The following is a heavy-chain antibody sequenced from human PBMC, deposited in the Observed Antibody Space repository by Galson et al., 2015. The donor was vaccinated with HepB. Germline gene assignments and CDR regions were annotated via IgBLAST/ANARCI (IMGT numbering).Heavy chain of an antibody. J-gene: IGHJ4*02. CDR1: GFTFSSYA. D-gene: IGHD3-22*01. V-gene: IGHV3-30-3*01. Sequence: SLRLSCAASGFTFSSYAMHWVRQAPGKGLEWVAVISYDGSNKYYADSVKGRFTISRDNSKNTLYLQMNSLRAEDTAVYYCAREYRYDSSGYQGRFFDYWGQGTLVTVSS. CDR3: AREYRYDSSGYQGRFFDY. CDR2: ISYDGSNK.